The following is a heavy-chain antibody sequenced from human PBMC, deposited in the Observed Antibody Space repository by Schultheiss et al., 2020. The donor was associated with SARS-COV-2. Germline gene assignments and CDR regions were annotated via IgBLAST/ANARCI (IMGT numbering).Heavy chain of an antibody. CDR1: GFTFNNYW. J-gene: IGHJ6*02. V-gene: IGHV5-51*01. Sequence: GGSLRLSCKGSGFTFNNYWIGWVRQMPGKGLEWMGIIYPGDSDTRYSPSFQGQVTISADKSISTAYLQWSSLKASDTAMYYCARHGGDYYYYYYGMDVWGQGTTVTVSS. CDR2: IYPGDSDT. CDR3: ARHGGDYYYYYYGMDV. D-gene: IGHD4-17*01.